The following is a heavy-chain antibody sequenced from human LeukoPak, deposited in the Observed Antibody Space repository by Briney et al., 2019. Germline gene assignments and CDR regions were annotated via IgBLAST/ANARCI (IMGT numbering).Heavy chain of an antibody. CDR2: IYTSGST. J-gene: IGHJ3*02. Sequence: NPSETLSLTCTVSGGSISSGSYYWSWIRQPAGKGLEWIGRIYTSGSTNYNPSLKSRVTISVDTSKNQFSLKLSSVTAADTAVYYCARVLLDCSSTSCYTDDAFDIWGQGTMVTVSS. D-gene: IGHD2-2*02. V-gene: IGHV4-61*02. CDR3: ARVLLDCSSTSCYTDDAFDI. CDR1: GGSISSGSYY.